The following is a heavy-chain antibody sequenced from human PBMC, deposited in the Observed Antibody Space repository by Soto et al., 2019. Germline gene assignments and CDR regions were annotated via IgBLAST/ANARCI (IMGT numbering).Heavy chain of an antibody. CDR1: GFTFDNYA. Sequence: GGSLRLSCADSGFTFDNYAMHWVRQAPAKGLEWVSGISWNSGNIGYADAVKGRFTIARDNAKTSLYLEMNSWRAEDTALYWAKSLNIFGLATTRSGPLGSWGQGALVTVSS. CDR3: AKSLNIFGLATTRSGPLGS. D-gene: IGHD3-3*01. J-gene: IGHJ4*02. CDR2: ISWNSGNI. V-gene: IGHV3-9*01.